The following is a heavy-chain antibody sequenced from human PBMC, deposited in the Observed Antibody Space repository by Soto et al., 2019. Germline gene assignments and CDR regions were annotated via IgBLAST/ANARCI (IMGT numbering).Heavy chain of an antibody. CDR2: ISSSGSTI. CDR1: GFTFSDYY. J-gene: IGHJ4*02. Sequence: GGSLRLSCAASGFTFSDYYRSWIRQAPGKGLEWVSYISSSGSTIYYADSVKGRFTISRDNAKNSLYLQMNSLRAEDTAVYYCARADYDYIWGSYRSHFDYWGQGTLVTVS. D-gene: IGHD3-16*02. CDR3: ARADYDYIWGSYRSHFDY. V-gene: IGHV3-11*01.